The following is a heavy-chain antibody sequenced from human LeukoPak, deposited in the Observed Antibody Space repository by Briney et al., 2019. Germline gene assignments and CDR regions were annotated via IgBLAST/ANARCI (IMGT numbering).Heavy chain of an antibody. J-gene: IGHJ4*02. CDR1: GFTFSDYY. Sequence: TGGSLRLSCAASGFTFSDYYMSWVRQAPGKGLEWVSVIYSGGSTYYADSVKGRFTISRDNSKNTLYLQMNSLRAEDTAVYYCARVYSYGKYFDYWGQGTLVTVSS. V-gene: IGHV3-53*01. CDR3: ARVYSYGKYFDY. D-gene: IGHD5-18*01. CDR2: IYSGGST.